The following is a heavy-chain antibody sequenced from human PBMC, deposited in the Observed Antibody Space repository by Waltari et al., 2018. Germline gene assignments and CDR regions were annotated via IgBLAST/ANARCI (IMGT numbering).Heavy chain of an antibody. Sequence: QVPLVESGGGVVHPRRSLRLSCAASGFTFSSYDMHWVRQAPGKGLEWVAVISYDGNNKSYADSVKGRFTISIDNSKNTLYLQMNSLRAEDTAVYYCARDYRRAARHLGYWGQGTLVTVSS. CDR3: ARDYRRAARHLGY. D-gene: IGHD6-6*01. V-gene: IGHV3-30-3*01. CDR1: GFTFSSYD. J-gene: IGHJ4*02. CDR2: ISYDGNNK.